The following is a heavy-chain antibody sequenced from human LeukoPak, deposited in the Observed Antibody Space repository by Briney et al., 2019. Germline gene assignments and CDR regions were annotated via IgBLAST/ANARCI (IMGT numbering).Heavy chain of an antibody. J-gene: IGHJ3*02. Sequence: GGSLGLSCAASGFTFSSYAMSWVRQAPGKGLEWVSGISGSGGSTHYADSVKGRFTISRDSSKNTLYLQMNSLRAEDTAVYYCAKDLDYDSSGYLLGSNAFDIWGQGTMVTVSS. CDR1: GFTFSSYA. D-gene: IGHD3-22*01. V-gene: IGHV3-23*01. CDR3: AKDLDYDSSGYLLGSNAFDI. CDR2: ISGSGGST.